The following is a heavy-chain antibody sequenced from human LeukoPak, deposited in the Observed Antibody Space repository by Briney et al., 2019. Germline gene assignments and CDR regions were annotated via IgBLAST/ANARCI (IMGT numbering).Heavy chain of an antibody. V-gene: IGHV4-59*01. Sequence: SETLSLTCTVSGVSISSYYWSWIRQPPGKGLEWIGYIYYSGSTSYNPSLKSRVTISVDTSKNQFSLKLSSVTAADTAVYYCAREDNYGYYYWGQGTLVTVSS. CDR2: IYYSGST. CDR3: AREDNYGYYY. D-gene: IGHD5-18*01. J-gene: IGHJ4*02. CDR1: GVSISSYY.